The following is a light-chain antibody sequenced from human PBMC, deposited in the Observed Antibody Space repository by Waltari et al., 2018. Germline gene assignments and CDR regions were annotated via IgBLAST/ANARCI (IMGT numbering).Light chain of an antibody. J-gene: IGLJ2*01. Sequence: SYELTQPPPVSVSPGKTASIPRSGSGDKYACWYQQKPGQSPVLVLLQDRKRPSGIPERFSGSNYGNTATLTISGTQAMDEADYYCQAWDSSTVVFGGGTKLTVL. CDR2: QDR. CDR3: QAWDSSTVV. V-gene: IGLV3-1*01. CDR1: SGDKY.